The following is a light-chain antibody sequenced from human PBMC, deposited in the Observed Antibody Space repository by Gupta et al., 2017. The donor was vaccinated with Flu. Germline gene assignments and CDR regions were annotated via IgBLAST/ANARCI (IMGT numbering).Light chain of an antibody. CDR2: DTS. V-gene: IGLV7-46*01. Sequence: QPVFTHAPSLTVSPVRTVTLPCGLSTGAVTSGRYPYWFQQKPGQAPTTLIYDTSNKHSWTPARFSGSLLGGKAALTLSGAQPEDEADYYCLVSYNNARVFGGGTKLTVL. CDR3: LVSYNNARV. J-gene: IGLJ2*01. CDR1: TGAVTSGRY.